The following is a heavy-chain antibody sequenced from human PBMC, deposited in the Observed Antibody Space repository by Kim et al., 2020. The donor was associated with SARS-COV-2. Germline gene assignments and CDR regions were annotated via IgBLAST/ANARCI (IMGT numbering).Heavy chain of an antibody. J-gene: IGHJ4*02. Sequence: SSYIYYADSVKGRFTISRDNAKNSLYLQMNSRRAEDTAVDYCARGATFDYWGQGTLVTVSS. CDR2: SSYI. CDR3: ARGATFDY. V-gene: IGHV3-21*01.